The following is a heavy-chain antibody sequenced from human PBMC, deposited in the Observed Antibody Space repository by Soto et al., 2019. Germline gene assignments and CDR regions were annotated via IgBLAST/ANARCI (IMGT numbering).Heavy chain of an antibody. D-gene: IGHD3-10*01. CDR2: IASTGDSV. CDR1: GFVFSRYV. V-gene: IGHV3-9*01. CDR3: VKDAPNGSIDY. Sequence: VQLVESGGGLVQPGGSLRLSCAASGFVFSRYVMHWVRQVPGKGLEFVSTIASTGDSVGYADSVRGRFTTSRDNAKDSMYLQMNSLRPEDSALYFCVKDAPNGSIDYWGRGTLVIVSS. J-gene: IGHJ4*02.